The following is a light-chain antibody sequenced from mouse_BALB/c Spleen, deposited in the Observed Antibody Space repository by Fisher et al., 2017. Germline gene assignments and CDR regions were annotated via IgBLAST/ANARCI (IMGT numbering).Light chain of an antibody. J-gene: IGKJ5*01. V-gene: IGKV4-57*01. CDR1: SSVSY. CDR3: QQWSSNPLT. Sequence: IVLTQTTAIMSASPGEKVTMTCSASSSVSYMYWFQQKPGTSPKLWIYSTSNLASGDPVRFSGSGSGTSYSLTISSMEAEDAATYYCQQWSSNPLTFGAGTKLELK. CDR2: STS.